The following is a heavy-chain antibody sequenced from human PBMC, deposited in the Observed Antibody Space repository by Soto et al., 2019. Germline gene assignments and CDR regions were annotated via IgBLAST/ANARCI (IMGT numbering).Heavy chain of an antibody. CDR2: ISGSGGST. J-gene: IGHJ4*02. CDR3: AKDRRDIVVVVAATFDY. V-gene: IGHV3-23*01. D-gene: IGHD2-15*01. CDR1: GFTFSSYA. Sequence: GGSLRLSCAASGFTFSSYAMSWVRQAPGKGLEWVSAISGSGGSTYYADSVKGRFTISRDNSKNTLYLQMNSLRAEDTAVYYCAKDRRDIVVVVAATFDYWGQGTLVTVSS.